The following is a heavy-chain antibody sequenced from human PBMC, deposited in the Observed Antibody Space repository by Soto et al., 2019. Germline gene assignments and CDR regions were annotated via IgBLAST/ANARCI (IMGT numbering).Heavy chain of an antibody. J-gene: IGHJ6*03. CDR1: GEFFGGYY. CDR3: ARGNPGYYYYYMDV. V-gene: IGHV4-34*01. CDR2: INHSGST. Sequence: QVQLQQWGAGLLKPSETLSLTCAVHGEFFGGYYWSWVRQSPGKGLEWIGNINHSGSTQYNPSLKTRVTISADTSKGHFSLTVASVTVADTAVYYCARGNPGYYYYYMDVWGAGATVTVSS.